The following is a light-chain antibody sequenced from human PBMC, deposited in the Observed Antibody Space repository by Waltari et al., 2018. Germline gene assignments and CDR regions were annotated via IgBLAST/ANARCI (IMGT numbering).Light chain of an antibody. Sequence: QSALTQPASVSGSPGQSITISCTGTSSDVGGYNYVSWFQPHPGKAPKLMIYDVSNRPSGFSNRFSGSKSGNTASLTISGLQAEDEADYYCSSYTSSSTPLVFGGGTKLTVL. V-gene: IGLV2-14*03. CDR1: SSDVGGYNY. CDR3: SSYTSSSTPLV. J-gene: IGLJ2*01. CDR2: DVS.